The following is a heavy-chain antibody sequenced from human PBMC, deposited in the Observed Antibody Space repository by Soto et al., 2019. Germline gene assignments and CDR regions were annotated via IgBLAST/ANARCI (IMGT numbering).Heavy chain of an antibody. CDR1: GGSISSSSYY. CDR2: TYYSGST. Sequence: SETLSLTCTVSGGSISSSSYYWGWIRQPPGKGLEWIGSTYYSGSTYYNPSLKSRVTISVDTSKNQFSLKLSSVTAADTAVYYCVRGLQFWFDPWGQGTLVTVSS. D-gene: IGHD4-4*01. V-gene: IGHV4-39*01. J-gene: IGHJ5*02. CDR3: VRGLQFWFDP.